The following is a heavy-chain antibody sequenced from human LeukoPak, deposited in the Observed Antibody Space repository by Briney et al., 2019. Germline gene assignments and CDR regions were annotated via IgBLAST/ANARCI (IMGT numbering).Heavy chain of an antibody. CDR3: ARARGYSVRWFDY. D-gene: IGHD5-18*01. V-gene: IGHV3-23*01. CDR1: GLTLSNSA. CDR2: ITDSGDST. Sequence: GGSLRLSCAASGLTLSNSAMSWVRQAPGKGLEWVSSITDSGDSTYYADSVQGRCTIYRDNSKNTLYLQVNSLRAEDTAVYYCARARGYSVRWFDYWGQGALVTVSS. J-gene: IGHJ4*02.